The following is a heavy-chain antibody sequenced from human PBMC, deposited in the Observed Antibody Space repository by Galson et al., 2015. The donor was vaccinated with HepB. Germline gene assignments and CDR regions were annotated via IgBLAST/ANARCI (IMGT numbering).Heavy chain of an antibody. CDR1: GFTFSSYA. Sequence: SLRLSCAASGFTFSSYAMHWVRQAPGKGLEWVAVISYDGSNKYYADSVKGRFTISRDNSKNTLYLQMNSLRAEDTAVYYCATSLWGGALDYWGQGTLVTVSS. J-gene: IGHJ4*02. CDR3: ATSLWGGALDY. CDR2: ISYDGSNK. D-gene: IGHD3-16*01. V-gene: IGHV3-30-3*01.